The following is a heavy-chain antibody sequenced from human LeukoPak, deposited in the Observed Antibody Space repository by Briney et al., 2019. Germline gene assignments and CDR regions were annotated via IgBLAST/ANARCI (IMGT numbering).Heavy chain of an antibody. D-gene: IGHD3-10*01. Sequence: GGSLRLSCAASGFTFSSYGMHWVRQAPGKGLEWVAVISYDGSNKYYADSVKGRFTISRDNSKNTLYLQMNSLRAEDTAVYYCAKSPGSLRSPNYYMDVWGKGTTLTVSS. V-gene: IGHV3-30*18. CDR3: AKSPGSLRSPNYYMDV. J-gene: IGHJ6*03. CDR1: GFTFSSYG. CDR2: ISYDGSNK.